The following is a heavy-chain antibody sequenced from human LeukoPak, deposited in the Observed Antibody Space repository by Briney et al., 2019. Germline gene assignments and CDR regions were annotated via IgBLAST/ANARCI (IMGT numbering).Heavy chain of an antibody. CDR3: ARIGYSSSSLDY. CDR1: GFTFGSYS. CDR2: IKQDGGQK. J-gene: IGHJ4*02. D-gene: IGHD6-6*01. V-gene: IGHV3-7*05. Sequence: PGGSLRLSCAASGFTFGSYSMSWVRQAPGEGLEWVANIKQDGGQKYYMDSVKGRFTISRDNAKNSVYLQMNSLRLEDTAVYFCARIGYSSSSLDYWGQGILVTVSS.